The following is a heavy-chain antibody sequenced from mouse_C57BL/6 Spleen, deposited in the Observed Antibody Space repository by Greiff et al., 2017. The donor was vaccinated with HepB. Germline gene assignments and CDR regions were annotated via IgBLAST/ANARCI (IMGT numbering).Heavy chain of an antibody. CDR1: GFTFSSYG. CDR3: ARPERGDYCDY. V-gene: IGHV5-6*01. Sequence: EVQLVESGGDLVKPGGSLKLSCAASGFTFSSYGMSWVCQTPDKRLEWVATISSGGSYTYYPDSVKGRFTISRDNAKNTLYLQMSSLKSEDTAMYYCARPERGDYCDYWGQGTTLTVSS. CDR2: ISSGGSYT. J-gene: IGHJ2*01.